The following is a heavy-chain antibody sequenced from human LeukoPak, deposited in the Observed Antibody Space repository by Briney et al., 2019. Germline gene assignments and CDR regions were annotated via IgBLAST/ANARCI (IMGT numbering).Heavy chain of an antibody. Sequence: SETLSLTCTVSGGSISSYYWSWIRQPPGKGLEWIGYIYYSGSTNYNPSLKSRVTISVDTSKNQFSLKLSSVTAADTAVYYCARPGYGDAFGIWGQGTMVTVSS. CDR3: ARPGYGDAFGI. CDR2: IYYSGST. V-gene: IGHV4-59*08. D-gene: IGHD5-18*01. CDR1: GGSISSYY. J-gene: IGHJ3*02.